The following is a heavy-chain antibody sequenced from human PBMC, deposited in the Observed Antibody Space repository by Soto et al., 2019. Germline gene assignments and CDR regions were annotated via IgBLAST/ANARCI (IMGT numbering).Heavy chain of an antibody. V-gene: IGHV1-18*04. CDR1: GYTFTSYG. D-gene: IGHD2-15*01. J-gene: IGHJ5*02. CDR2: ISAYNGNT. Sequence: GASVKVSCKASGYTFTSYGISWVRQAPGQGLEWMGWISAYNGNTNYAQKLQGRVTMTTDTSTSTAYMELRSLRSDDTAVYYCARVRDIVVVVAASNWFDPWGQGTLVTVSS. CDR3: ARVRDIVVVVAASNWFDP.